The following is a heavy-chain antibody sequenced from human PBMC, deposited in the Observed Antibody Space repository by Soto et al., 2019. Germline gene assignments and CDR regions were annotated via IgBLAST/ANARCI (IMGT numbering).Heavy chain of an antibody. CDR2: ISGSGGST. D-gene: IGHD6-19*01. J-gene: IGHJ6*02. V-gene: IGHV3-23*01. CDR1: GFTFSSYA. CDR3: AKDQWLAPEGYGMDV. Sequence: EVPLLESGGGLVQPGGSLRLSCAASGFTFSSYAMSWVRQAPGKGLEWVSAISGSGGSTYYADSVKGRFTISRDNSKNTLYLQMNSLRAEDTAVYYCAKDQWLAPEGYGMDVWGQGTTVTVSS.